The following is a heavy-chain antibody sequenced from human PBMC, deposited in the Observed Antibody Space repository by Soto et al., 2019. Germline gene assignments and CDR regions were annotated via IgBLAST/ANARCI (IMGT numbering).Heavy chain of an antibody. CDR2: IYYSGST. D-gene: IGHD3-3*01. CDR3: ARDGVTIFPFYVMDV. V-gene: IGHV4-30-4*01. CDR1: GGSISSGDYY. J-gene: IGHJ6*02. Sequence: SETLSLTCTVSGGSISSGDYYWSWIRQPPGKGLEWIGYIYYSGSTYYNPSLKSRVTISVDTSKNQFSLKLSSVTAADTAVYYCARDGVTIFPFYVMDVWGQGTKVTVSS.